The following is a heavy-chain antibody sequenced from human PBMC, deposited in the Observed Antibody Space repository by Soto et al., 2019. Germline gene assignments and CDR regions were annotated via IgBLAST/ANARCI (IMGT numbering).Heavy chain of an antibody. CDR2: ISPMFGAA. Sequence: QVQLVQSGAEMKKPGSSVKVSCQSSGGTFNTYAMNWVRQAPGQGREWMGDISPMFGAANYAPKFQGRVTSTAEESTGTSYMQLSSLTSEDTALYFCAREVQVHTPAFVYWGQGTLVTVSS. J-gene: IGHJ4*02. D-gene: IGHD3-10*01. CDR1: GGTFNTYA. CDR3: AREVQVHTPAFVY. V-gene: IGHV1-69*01.